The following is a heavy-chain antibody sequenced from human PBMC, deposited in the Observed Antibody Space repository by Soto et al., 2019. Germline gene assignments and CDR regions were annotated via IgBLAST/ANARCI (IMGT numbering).Heavy chain of an antibody. CDR1: GYSFTSYW. CDR2: IYPGYSDT. J-gene: IGHJ6*02. CDR3: ARLSGVWGDYYYVMDV. Sequence: PGESLKISCKGSGYSFTSYWIGWVRQMPGKGLEWMGIIYPGYSDTRYSPSFQGQVAISADKSISTAYLQWSILKASDTAMYYCARLSGVWGDYYYVMDVWSQGVTVTV. V-gene: IGHV5-51*01. D-gene: IGHD3-16*01.